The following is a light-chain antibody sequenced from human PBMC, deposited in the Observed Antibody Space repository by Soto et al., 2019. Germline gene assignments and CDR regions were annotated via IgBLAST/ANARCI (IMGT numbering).Light chain of an antibody. CDR3: QQRSNWPRT. CDR1: QSVSSY. Sequence: EIVFTQSPATLSLSPGERATLSCSASQSVSSYLAWYQQKPGQAPRLLIYDASNRATGIPARFSGSGSGTDFTLTISSLEPEDFAVYYCQQRSNWPRTFGQGTRLEIK. CDR2: DAS. V-gene: IGKV3-11*01. J-gene: IGKJ5*01.